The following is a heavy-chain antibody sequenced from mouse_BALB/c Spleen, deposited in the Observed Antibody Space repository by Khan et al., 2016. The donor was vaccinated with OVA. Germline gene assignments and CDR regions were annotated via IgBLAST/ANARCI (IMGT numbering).Heavy chain of an antibody. CDR3: ASELKDGNFDY. J-gene: IGHJ2*01. CDR1: GYTFTDYS. V-gene: IGHV9-2-1*01. CDR2: INTETGEP. Sequence: QIQLVQSGPELKKPGETVKISCKASGYTFTDYSMHWVKQAPGKGLKWMGWINTETGEPTYADDFKGRFAFSLETSASTAYLQINNLKNEDTATYFCASELKDGNFDYWGQGTTLTVSS. D-gene: IGHD1-3*01.